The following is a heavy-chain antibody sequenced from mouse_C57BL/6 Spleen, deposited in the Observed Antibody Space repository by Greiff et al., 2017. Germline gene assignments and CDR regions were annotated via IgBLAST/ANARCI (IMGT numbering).Heavy chain of an antibody. CDR1: GYAFSSSW. CDR3: ARGVYDGYY. D-gene: IGHD2-3*01. J-gene: IGHJ3*01. V-gene: IGHV1-82*01. CDR2: IYPGDGDT. Sequence: QVQLKESGPELVKPGASVKISCKASGYAFSSSWMNWVKQRPGKGREWIGRIYPGDGDTNYNGKFKGKATLTADKSSSTAYMQLSSLTSEDSAVYFCARGVYDGYYWGQGTLVTVSA.